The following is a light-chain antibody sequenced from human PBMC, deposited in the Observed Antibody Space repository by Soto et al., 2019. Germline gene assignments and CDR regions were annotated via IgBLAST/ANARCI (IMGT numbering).Light chain of an antibody. V-gene: IGKV1-9*01. CDR3: QQLRSYPLT. J-gene: IGKJ4*01. CDR2: AAS. CDR1: QGINNY. Sequence: IQLTQSPSSLSASVGDRVTITCRASQGINNYLAWSQHKPGKAPKLLIYAASTLQSGVPSRFSGSGSGTEFTLTISSLQPEDFATYYCQQLRSYPLTFGGGTKVEIK.